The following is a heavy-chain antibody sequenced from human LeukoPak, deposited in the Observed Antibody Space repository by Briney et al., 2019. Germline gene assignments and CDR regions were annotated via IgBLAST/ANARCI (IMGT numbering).Heavy chain of an antibody. CDR3: ARDRYSSSYENYYFEY. CDR1: GYTFTSYG. J-gene: IGHJ4*02. V-gene: IGHV1-46*01. D-gene: IGHD6-6*01. Sequence: GASVKVSCKASGYTFTSYGISWVRQAPGQGLEWMGIINPSGGSTSYAQKFEGRVTMTRDTSTSTVYMELSSLRSEDTAVYYCARDRYSSSYENYYFEYWGQGTLVTVSS. CDR2: INPSGGST.